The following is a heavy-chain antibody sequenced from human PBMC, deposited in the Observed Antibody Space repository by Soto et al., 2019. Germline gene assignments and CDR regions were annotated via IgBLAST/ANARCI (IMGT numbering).Heavy chain of an antibody. CDR3: AKAWTHRRAFDS. J-gene: IGHJ4*02. Sequence: EVLLLESGGGLVQPGGSLRLSCKASGFTFRSYAMSWVRHTPGKGLECVSSISGSGDKTYYADSVKGRFTFSRDNSKNTLYLQMNSLRVEDTDVYYCAKAWTHRRAFDSWGQGTLVTVSS. V-gene: IGHV3-23*01. CDR1: GFTFRSYA. D-gene: IGHD5-12*01. CDR2: ISGSGDKT.